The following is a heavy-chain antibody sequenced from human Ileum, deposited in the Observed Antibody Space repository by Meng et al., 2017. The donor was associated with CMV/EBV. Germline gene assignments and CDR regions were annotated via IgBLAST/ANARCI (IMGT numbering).Heavy chain of an antibody. CDR3: AREKVVMVRGVSPLFDY. V-gene: IGHV4-39*07. D-gene: IGHD3-10*01. CDR1: SIGSSSYY. Sequence: SIGSSSYYCGWIRQPPGKGLEWIGSIYYSGSTYYNPSLKSRVTISVDTSKNQFSLKLSSVTAADTAVYYCAREKVVMVRGVSPLFDYWGQGTLVTVSS. CDR2: IYYSGST. J-gene: IGHJ4*02.